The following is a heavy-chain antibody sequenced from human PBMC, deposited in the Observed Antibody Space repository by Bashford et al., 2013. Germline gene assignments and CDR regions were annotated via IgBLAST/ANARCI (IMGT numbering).Heavy chain of an antibody. Sequence: ASVKVSCKASGYTFTGYYMHWVRQAPGQGLEWMGWINPNSGGTSYAQKFQGRVTMTRDTSISTAYMELSRLRSDDTAVYYCAIPIFDPGREGYYYYYGMDVWGQGTTVTVSS. D-gene: IGHD3-9*01. CDR3: AIPIFDPGREGYYYYYGMDV. CDR2: INPNSGGT. CDR1: GYTFTGYY. J-gene: IGHJ6*02. V-gene: IGHV1-2*02.